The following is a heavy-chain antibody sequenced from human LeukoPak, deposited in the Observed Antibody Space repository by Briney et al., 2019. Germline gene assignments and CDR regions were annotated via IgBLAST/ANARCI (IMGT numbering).Heavy chain of an antibody. V-gene: IGHV3-48*01. CDR1: GFTFSSYS. D-gene: IGHD5-24*01. Sequence: GGSLRLSCAASGFTFSSYSMNWVRQAPGKGLEWISYIGISSGNTKYADSVKGRFTISGDKAKNSLYLQMNSLRVEDAAVYYCARDYKYAFDNWGQGTLVTVSS. CDR2: IGISSGNT. CDR3: ARDYKYAFDN. J-gene: IGHJ4*02.